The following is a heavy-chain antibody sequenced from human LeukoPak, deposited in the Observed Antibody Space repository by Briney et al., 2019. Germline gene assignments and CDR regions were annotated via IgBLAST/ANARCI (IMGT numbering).Heavy chain of an antibody. CDR3: ARDLVGSAISYSSGAWDY. J-gene: IGHJ4*02. Sequence: SVKVSCKASGYTFTSYAISWVRQAPGQGLEWMGGIIPLFGSADYAQKFQGRVTFTADESTSTANMELSSLRPEDTAVYYCARDLVGSAISYSSGAWDYWGQGTLVTVSS. CDR1: GYTFTSYA. V-gene: IGHV1-69*13. D-gene: IGHD3-10*01. CDR2: IIPLFGSA.